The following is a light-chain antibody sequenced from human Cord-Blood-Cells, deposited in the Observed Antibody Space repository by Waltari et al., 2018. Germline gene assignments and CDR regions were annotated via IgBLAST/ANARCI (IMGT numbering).Light chain of an antibody. CDR2: EVS. Sequence: QSALTHPASVSGSPGQSITIPYSGTSSDVGGYNYVSWYPHHPGKAPKLVIYEVSNRPSWVSNRFSGSKSGNTASLTISGLQAEDEADYYCSSYTSSSTYVFGTGTKVTVL. J-gene: IGLJ1*01. CDR3: SSYTSSSTYV. V-gene: IGLV2-14*01. CDR1: SSDVGGYNY.